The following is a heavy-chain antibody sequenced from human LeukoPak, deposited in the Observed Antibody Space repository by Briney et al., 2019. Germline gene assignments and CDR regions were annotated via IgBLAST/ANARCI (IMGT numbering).Heavy chain of an antibody. CDR2: IYYSGST. Sequence: PSETLSLTCTVSGGSISSSSYYWGWIRQPPGKGLEWIGSIYYSGSTYYNPSLKSRVTISVDTSKNQFSLKLSSVTAADTAVYYCARRRYSYGPESDYWGQGTLVTVSS. D-gene: IGHD5-18*01. J-gene: IGHJ4*02. V-gene: IGHV4-39*01. CDR3: ARRRYSYGPESDY. CDR1: GGSISSSSYY.